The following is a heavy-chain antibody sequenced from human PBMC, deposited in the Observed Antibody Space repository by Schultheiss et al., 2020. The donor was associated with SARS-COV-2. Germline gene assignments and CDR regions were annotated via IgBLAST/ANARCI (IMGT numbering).Heavy chain of an antibody. D-gene: IGHD5-18*01. V-gene: IGHV3-30*03. Sequence: GGSLRLSCAASGFTFSDHYMDWVRQAPGKGLEWVAVISYDGSNKYYADSVKGRFTISRDNSKNTLYLQMNSLTAEDTAVYYCAREGYSYGLAYFDYWGRGTLVTVSS. CDR3: AREGYSYGLAYFDY. CDR2: ISYDGSNK. J-gene: IGHJ4*01. CDR1: GFTFSDHY.